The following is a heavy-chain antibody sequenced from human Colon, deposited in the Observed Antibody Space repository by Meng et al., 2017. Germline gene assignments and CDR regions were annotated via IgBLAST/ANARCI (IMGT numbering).Heavy chain of an antibody. CDR3: ARGLFDY. Sequence: QGEQRGWGAEILKPAETLSLTCAVYGGSFSVYYGSWIRQPPGKGLERIGEINHSGSTNYNPSLKSRVTISVDTSKNQYTLKLSSVTAADTAVYYCARGLFDYWGQGTLVTVSS. CDR2: INHSGST. CDR1: GGSFSVYY. V-gene: IGHV4-34*01. J-gene: IGHJ4*02.